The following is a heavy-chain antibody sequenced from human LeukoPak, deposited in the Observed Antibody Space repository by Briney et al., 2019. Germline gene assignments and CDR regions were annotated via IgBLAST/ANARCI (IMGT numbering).Heavy chain of an antibody. CDR2: IYYNGIT. CDR1: GGSVYSSPYY. CDR3: SKEYRLSSHSYHYQYLDL. V-gene: IGHV4-39*07. J-gene: IGHJ6*03. D-gene: IGHD6-6*01. Sequence: SETLSLTCSVSGGSVYSSPYYWGWIRQPPGQGLEWLGSIYYNGITYYNPSLKRRVTISEDTSKNQLSLRLSSVTAADTAIYYCSKEYRLSSHSYHYQYLDLWPKGPT.